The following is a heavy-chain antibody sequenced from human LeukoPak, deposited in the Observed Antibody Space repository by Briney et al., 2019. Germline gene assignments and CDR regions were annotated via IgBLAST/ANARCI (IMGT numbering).Heavy chain of an antibody. V-gene: IGHV3-9*01. J-gene: IGHJ6*03. Sequence: PGGSLRLSCAASGFTFDDYAMHWVRQAPGKGLEWVSGISWNSGSIGYADSVKGRFTISRDNAKNSLYLQMNSLRAEDTALYYCAKDIGSGSNYYYYYYMDVWRKGTTVTVSS. CDR2: ISWNSGSI. CDR3: AKDIGSGSNYYYYYYMDV. CDR1: GFTFDDYA. D-gene: IGHD3-10*01.